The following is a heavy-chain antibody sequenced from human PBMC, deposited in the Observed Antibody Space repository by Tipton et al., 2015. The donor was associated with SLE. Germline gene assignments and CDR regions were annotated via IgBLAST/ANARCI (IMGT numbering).Heavy chain of an antibody. CDR2: ISGYNGDT. CDR3: ARERQLGL. D-gene: IGHD6-13*01. Sequence: QLVQSGPEVKKPGASVKVSCKASGYTFTSYGFSWVRQAPGQGLEWMGWISGYNGDTHYAQKLQGRVTMTTDTSTTTAYMELRSLRSDATAVYYCARERQLGLWGQGTLVTVSS. V-gene: IGHV1-18*01. J-gene: IGHJ5*02. CDR1: GYTFTSYG.